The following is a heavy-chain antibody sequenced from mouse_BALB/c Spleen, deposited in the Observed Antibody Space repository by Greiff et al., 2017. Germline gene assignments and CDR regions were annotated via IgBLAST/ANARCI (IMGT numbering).Heavy chain of an antibody. CDR1: GYTFTDYA. J-gene: IGHJ4*01. Sequence: VKLMESGAELVRPGVSVKISCKGSGYTFTDYAMHWVKQSHAKSLEWIGVISTYYGDASYNQKFKGKATMTVDKSSSTAYMELARLTSEDSAIYYCARSGQLGLRGYAMDYWGQGTSVTVSS. V-gene: IGHV1S137*01. CDR2: ISTYYGDA. CDR3: ARSGQLGLRGYAMDY. D-gene: IGHD3-2*01.